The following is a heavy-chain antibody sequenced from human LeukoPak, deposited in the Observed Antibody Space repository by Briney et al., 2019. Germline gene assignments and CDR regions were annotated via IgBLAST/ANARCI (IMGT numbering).Heavy chain of an antibody. CDR1: GFTFSDYC. Sequence: GGSLRLSCAASGFTFSDYCMSWIRQAPGKGLEWVSYISSSGSTIYYADSVKGRFTISRDNAKNSLYLQMNSLRAEDTAVYYCARAASSSWTDFASWGQGTLVTVSS. J-gene: IGHJ4*02. V-gene: IGHV3-11*01. CDR3: ARAASSSWTDFAS. CDR2: ISSSGSTI. D-gene: IGHD6-13*01.